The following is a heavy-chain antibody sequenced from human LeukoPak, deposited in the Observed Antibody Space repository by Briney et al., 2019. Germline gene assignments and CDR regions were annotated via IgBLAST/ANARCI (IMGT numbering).Heavy chain of an antibody. CDR2: INPSGGST. D-gene: IGHD4-11*01. J-gene: IGHJ5*02. Sequence: ASVKVSCKASGYTFTSYYIHWVRQAPGQGLEWMGIINPSGGSTSYAQKFQGRVTMTRDTSTSTVYMELSSLRSEDTAVYYCTRSYGIFNYFDPWGQGTLVTVSS. V-gene: IGHV1-46*01. CDR1: GYTFTSYY. CDR3: TRSYGIFNYFDP.